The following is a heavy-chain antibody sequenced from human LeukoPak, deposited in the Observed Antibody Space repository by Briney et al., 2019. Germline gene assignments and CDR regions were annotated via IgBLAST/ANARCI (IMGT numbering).Heavy chain of an antibody. V-gene: IGHV1-46*01. D-gene: IGHD3-22*01. CDR2: INPSGGST. Sequence: GASVKVSCKASGYTFTSYYIHWVRQAPGQGLEWMGVINPSGGSTNYAQKFQGRVTMTRDTSTSTVYMELSSLRSEDTAVYYCTRVPFAYYDSSGYYKGGPFDYWGQGTLVTVSS. CDR3: TRVPFAYYDSSGYYKGGPFDY. CDR1: GYTFTSYY. J-gene: IGHJ4*02.